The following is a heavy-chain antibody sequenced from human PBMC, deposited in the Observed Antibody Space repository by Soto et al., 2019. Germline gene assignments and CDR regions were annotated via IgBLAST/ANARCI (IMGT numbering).Heavy chain of an antibody. CDR3: ASYKEGGIHGFSG. CDR2: IYYSGST. CDR1: GGSISSGGYY. J-gene: IGHJ4*02. D-gene: IGHD5-18*01. Sequence: SETLSLTCTVSGGSISSGGYYWSWIRQHPGKGLEWIGYIYYSGSTYYNPSLKSRVTISVDTSKNQFSLKLSSVTAADTAVYYCASYKEGGIHGFSGWGQGTLVTVSS. V-gene: IGHV4-31*03.